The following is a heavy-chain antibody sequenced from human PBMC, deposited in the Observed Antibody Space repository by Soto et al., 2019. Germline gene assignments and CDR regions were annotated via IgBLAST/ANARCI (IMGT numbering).Heavy chain of an antibody. CDR2: INHSGST. V-gene: IGHV4-34*01. CDR3: ARGCKGRCPPGPVFDY. J-gene: IGHJ4*02. Sequence: QVQLQQWGAGLLKPSETLSLTCAVYGGSFSGYYWSWIRQPPEKGLEWIGEINHSGSTKYSPSLKSRVTISVDTSKNQFSLNLSSVTAADTAVYYCARGCKGRCPPGPVFDYWSQGTLLTVSS. D-gene: IGHD2-15*01. CDR1: GGSFSGYY.